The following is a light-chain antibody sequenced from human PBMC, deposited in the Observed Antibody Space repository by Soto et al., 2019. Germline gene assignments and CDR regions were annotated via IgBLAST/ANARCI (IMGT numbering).Light chain of an antibody. V-gene: IGLV2-11*01. CDR3: CSYAGTYTTA. CDR1: NSDVGAYNY. J-gene: IGLJ2*01. CDR2: DVN. Sequence: QSALTQPRSVSGSPGQSVTISCAGTNSDVGAYNYVSWYQHHPGKAPKLIIYDVNKRPSGVPDRFSGFKSGTTASLTISGLQAEDEADYYCCSYAGTYTTAFGGGTKLTVL.